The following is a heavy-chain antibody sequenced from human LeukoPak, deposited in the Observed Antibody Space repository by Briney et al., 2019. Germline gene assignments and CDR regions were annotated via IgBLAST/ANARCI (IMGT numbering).Heavy chain of an antibody. D-gene: IGHD3-16*01. CDR1: GGTFSSYA. CDR3: ARDLRPYYYYYGMDV. J-gene: IGHJ6*02. Sequence: SVKVSCKASGGTFSSYAISWVRQAPGQGLEWMGGIIPIFGTANYAQKFQGRATITADESTSTAYMELSSLRSEDTAVYYCARDLRPYYYYYGMDVWGQGTTVTVSS. V-gene: IGHV1-69*01. CDR2: IIPIFGTA.